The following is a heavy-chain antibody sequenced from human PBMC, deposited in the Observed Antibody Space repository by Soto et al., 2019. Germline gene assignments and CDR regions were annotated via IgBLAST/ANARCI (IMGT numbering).Heavy chain of an antibody. CDR3: ARGWFYYGSGSYYNVGYYYYMDV. Sequence: ASVKVSCKASGYTFTSYGINWVRQAPGQGLEWMGWISVYTGNTDYTQNLQGRVTMTTDTSTSTAYMELRSLRSDDTAVYYCARGWFYYGSGSYYNVGYYYYMDVWGKGTTVTVSS. CDR2: ISVYTGNT. CDR1: GYTFTSYG. J-gene: IGHJ6*03. D-gene: IGHD3-10*01. V-gene: IGHV1-18*01.